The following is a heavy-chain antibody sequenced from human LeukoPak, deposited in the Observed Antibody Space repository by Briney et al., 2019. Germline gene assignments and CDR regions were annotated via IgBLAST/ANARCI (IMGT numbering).Heavy chain of an antibody. Sequence: SETLSLTCTVSGGSISGDGYYWAWIRQPPGKGLEWIGSIYYSGTNYYSPSLRSRVTTSVDTSQNQFSLRLSFLTAADTAVYYCARGRQYQLHYFDYWGQGTLVTVSS. J-gene: IGHJ4*02. CDR2: IYYSGTN. D-gene: IGHD2-2*01. CDR3: ARGRQYQLHYFDY. CDR1: GGSISGDGYY. V-gene: IGHV4-39*07.